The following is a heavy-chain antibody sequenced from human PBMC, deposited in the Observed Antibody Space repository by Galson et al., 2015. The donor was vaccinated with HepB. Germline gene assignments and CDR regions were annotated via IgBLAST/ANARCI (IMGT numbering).Heavy chain of an antibody. J-gene: IGHJ5*02. CDR1: GGSISSYY. CDR3: ARNGGPNWFDP. V-gene: IGHV4-59*01. CDR2: IYYSGCT. D-gene: IGHD1-1*01. Sequence: ETLSLTCTVSGGSISSYYWSWIRQPPGKGLEWIGYIYYSGCTNYNPSLKSRVTISVDTSKNQFSLKLSSVTAADTAVYYCARNGGPNWFDPWGQGTLVTVSS.